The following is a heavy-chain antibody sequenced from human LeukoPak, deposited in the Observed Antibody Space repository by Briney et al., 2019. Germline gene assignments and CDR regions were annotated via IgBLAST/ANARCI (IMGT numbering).Heavy chain of an antibody. Sequence: GGSLRLSCAASGFTFSSYAMSWVRQAPGKGLEWVSAISGSGGSTYYADSVKGRFTISRDNSKNTLYLQMNSLRAEDTAVYYCARYSQGDYDCVWGSYRLYYFDYWGQGTLVTVSS. J-gene: IGHJ4*02. CDR1: GFTFSSYA. V-gene: IGHV3-23*01. CDR3: ARYSQGDYDCVWGSYRLYYFDY. CDR2: ISGSGGST. D-gene: IGHD3-16*02.